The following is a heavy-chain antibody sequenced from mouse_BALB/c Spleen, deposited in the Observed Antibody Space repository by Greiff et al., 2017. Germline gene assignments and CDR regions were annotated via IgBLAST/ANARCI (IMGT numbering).Heavy chain of an antibody. D-gene: IGHD2-1*01. CDR1: GYTFSSYW. CDR2: ILPGSGST. V-gene: IGHV1-9*01. CDR3: ARTGDGTGGFTY. Sequence: QVQLQQSGAELMKPGASVKMSCKATGYTFSSYWIDWVNQRPGYGLEWIGEILPGSGSTNYNEKFKAKATFTADTSSNTAYMQLSSLTSEDSAVYYCARTGDGTGGFTYWGQGTLVTVSA. J-gene: IGHJ3*01.